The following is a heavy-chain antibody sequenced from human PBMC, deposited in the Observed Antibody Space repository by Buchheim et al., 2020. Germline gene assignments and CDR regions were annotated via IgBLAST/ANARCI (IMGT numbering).Heavy chain of an antibody. CDR1: GFTFSSYG. J-gene: IGHJ6*02. Sequence: QVQLVESGGGVVQPGRSLRLSCAASGFTFSSYGMHWVRQAPGKGLEWVAVIWYDGSNKYYADSVKGRFTISRDNSKNMLYLQMNSLRAEDTAVYYCARECYDFWSGFMYYYYYGMDVWGQGTT. V-gene: IGHV3-33*01. D-gene: IGHD3-3*01. CDR3: ARECYDFWSGFMYYYYYGMDV. CDR2: IWYDGSNK.